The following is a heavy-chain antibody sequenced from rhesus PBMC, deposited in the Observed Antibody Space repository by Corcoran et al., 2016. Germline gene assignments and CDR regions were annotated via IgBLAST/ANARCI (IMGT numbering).Heavy chain of an antibody. CDR2: IYGSRGNT. J-gene: IGHJ4*01. CDR3: ARSSAGTWGYFDY. CDR1: GGSISGGYD. V-gene: IGHV4-76*01. Sequence: QVQLQESGPGLVKPSETLSLTCAVSGGSISGGYDWSWIRQPPGKGLEWIGYIYGSRGNTNYNPSLKNRVTISKDTSKNQFSLKLSSVTAADTAVYYCARSSAGTWGYFDYWGQGVLVTVSS. D-gene: IGHD1-14*01.